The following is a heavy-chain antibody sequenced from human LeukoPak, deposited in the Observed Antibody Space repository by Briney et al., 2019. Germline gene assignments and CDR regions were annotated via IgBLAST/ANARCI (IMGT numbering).Heavy chain of an antibody. D-gene: IGHD6-13*01. CDR3: ATTGYSSRNY. J-gene: IGHJ4*02. V-gene: IGHV3-23*01. Sequence: GGSLRLSCAASGITFSNYAMSWVRQAPGKGLEWVSSISGSGGRTHYADSVKGRFTVSRDNSKNTLYLQMNSLRAEDTAVYYCATTGYSSRNYWGQGTLVTVSS. CDR1: GITFSNYA. CDR2: ISGSGGRT.